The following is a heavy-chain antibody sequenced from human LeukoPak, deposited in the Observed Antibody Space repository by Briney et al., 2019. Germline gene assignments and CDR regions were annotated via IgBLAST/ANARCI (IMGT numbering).Heavy chain of an antibody. V-gene: IGHV4-31*03. J-gene: IGHJ4*02. D-gene: IGHD4-23*01. CDR3: ARARDYSGNLYYFDY. CDR1: GGSISSGGYY. Sequence: SETLSLTCTVSGGSISSGGYYWSWIRQHPGKGLEWIGYIYYSGSTYYNPSLKSRVTISVDTSKNQFSLKLSSVTAADTAVYYCARARDYSGNLYYFDYWGQGTLVTVSS. CDR2: IYYSGST.